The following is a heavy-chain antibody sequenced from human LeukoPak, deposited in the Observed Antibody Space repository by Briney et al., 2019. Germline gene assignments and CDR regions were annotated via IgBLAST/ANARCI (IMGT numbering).Heavy chain of an antibody. CDR1: GGTFSSYA. D-gene: IGHD3-22*01. V-gene: IGHV1-69*04. J-gene: IGHJ4*02. CDR3: ARDLFDSSGYYGYFDY. CDR2: IIPILGIA. Sequence: SVKVSCKASGGTFSSYAISWVRQAPGQGLEWMGRIIPILGIANYAQKFQGRVTITADKSTSTAYMELSSLRSEDTAVYYCARDLFDSSGYYGYFDYWGQGTLVTVSS.